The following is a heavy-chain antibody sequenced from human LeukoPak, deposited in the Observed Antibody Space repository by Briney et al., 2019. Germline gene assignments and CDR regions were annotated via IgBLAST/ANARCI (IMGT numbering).Heavy chain of an antibody. Sequence: SETLSLTCTVSGGLITTTTCYWGWIRQSPGKGLEWIASIYYRGDTYYNASLESRVSISIDTSKNQFSLKLNSMNAADTAVYFCARQPVVNRGAVASNFDYWGQGTLVTVSA. CDR1: GGLITTTTCY. CDR2: IYYRGDT. D-gene: IGHD6-19*01. J-gene: IGHJ4*02. CDR3: ARQPVVNRGAVASNFDY. V-gene: IGHV4-39*01.